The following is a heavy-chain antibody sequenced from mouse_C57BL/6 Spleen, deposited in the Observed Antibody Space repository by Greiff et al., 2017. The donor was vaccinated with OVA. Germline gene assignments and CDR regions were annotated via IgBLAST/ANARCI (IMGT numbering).Heavy chain of an antibody. Sequence: QVQLQQSGPELVKPGASVKISCKASGYSFTSYYIHWVKQRPGQGLEWIGWIYPGSGYTKYNEKFKGKATLTADSSSSTAYMQLSSLTSEDAAVYYCAGSHYGSSYRYYFDGWGQGTTLTVSS. CDR2: IYPGSGYT. V-gene: IGHV1-66*01. CDR3: AGSHYGSSYRYYFDG. CDR1: GYSFTSYY. J-gene: IGHJ2*01. D-gene: IGHD1-1*01.